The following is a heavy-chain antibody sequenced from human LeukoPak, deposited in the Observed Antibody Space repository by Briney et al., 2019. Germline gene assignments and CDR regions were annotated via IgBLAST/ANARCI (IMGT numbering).Heavy chain of an antibody. CDR3: VKGAWLDY. V-gene: IGHV3-23*01. D-gene: IGHD3-10*01. CDR1: GFSFSTFD. Sequence: GGSLRLSCAASGFSFSTFDMSWVRQAPGKGLEWVSVMLGRRDNTYYADSVKGRFTISRDNSQNTLHLQMNSLRADDTAVYFCVKGAWLDYWGQGTLVTVSS. CDR2: MLGRRDNT. J-gene: IGHJ4*02.